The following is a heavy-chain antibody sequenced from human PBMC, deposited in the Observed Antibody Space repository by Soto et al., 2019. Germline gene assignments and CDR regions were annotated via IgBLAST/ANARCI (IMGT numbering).Heavy chain of an antibody. CDR2: ISAYNGNT. CDR1: GYTFTSYG. J-gene: IGHJ4*02. V-gene: IGHV1-18*01. CDR3: ARGHRIEEGYDSSGYLVY. Sequence: ASVKVSCKASGYTFTSYGISWVRQAPGQGLEWMGWISAYNGNTNYAQKLQGRVTMTTDTSTSTAYMELRSLRSDDTAVYYCARGHRIEEGYDSSGYLVYWGQGTLVTVSS. D-gene: IGHD3-22*01.